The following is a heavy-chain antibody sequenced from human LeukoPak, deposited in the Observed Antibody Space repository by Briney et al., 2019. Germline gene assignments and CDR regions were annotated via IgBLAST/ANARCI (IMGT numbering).Heavy chain of an antibody. J-gene: IGHJ3*02. V-gene: IGHV1-69*13. D-gene: IGHD2-8*01. Sequence: SVKVSCKASGGTFSSYGVSWVRQAPGQGLEWMGGIIPFFGTANYAQKFQGRVTIIAYESTSTAYMELSSLRSEDTAVYYCARILDYCTNGVCYRGAFDIWGQGTMVTVSS. CDR3: ARILDYCTNGVCYRGAFDI. CDR2: IIPFFGTA. CDR1: GGTFSSYG.